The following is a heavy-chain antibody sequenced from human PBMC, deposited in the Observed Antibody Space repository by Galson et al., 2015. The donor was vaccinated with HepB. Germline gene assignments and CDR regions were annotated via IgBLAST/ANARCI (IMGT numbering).Heavy chain of an antibody. Sequence: QSGAEVKKPGASVKVSCQASGYTFASYGITWVRQAPGQGLGWMGRTSFRDGDTIYAETFQGRVTMTSDTSTRTVYMELRSLTSDDTAVYYCARVGATGSLRRVRQYYMDLWGKGTAVTVSS. CDR3: ARVGATGSLRRVRQYYMDL. CDR1: GYTFASYG. CDR2: TSFRDGDT. J-gene: IGHJ6*03. D-gene: IGHD1-26*01. V-gene: IGHV1-18*04.